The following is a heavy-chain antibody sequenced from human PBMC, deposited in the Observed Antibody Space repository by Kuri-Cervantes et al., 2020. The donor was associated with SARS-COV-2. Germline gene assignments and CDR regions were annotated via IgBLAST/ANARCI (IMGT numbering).Heavy chain of an antibody. D-gene: IGHD7-27*01. CDR3: VLGYFQH. J-gene: IGHJ1*01. Sequence: GGSLRLSCAASGFTFSSYAMHWVRQAPGKGLEWVAVISYDGSNKYYADSVKGRFTISRDNSKNTLYLQMNSRRAEDTAVYYCVLGYFQHWGQGTLVTVSS. V-gene: IGHV3-30*01. CDR2: ISYDGSNK. CDR1: GFTFSSYA.